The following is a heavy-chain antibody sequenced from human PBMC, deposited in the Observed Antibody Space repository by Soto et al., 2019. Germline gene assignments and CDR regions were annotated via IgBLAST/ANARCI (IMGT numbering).Heavy chain of an antibody. CDR2: ISPYSGKT. Sequence: AASVKVSCKASGYTFTTHGISWVRQAPGQGLEWMGWISPYSGKTTYAQKVQGRVTMTTDTSTSTAYMELRGLRSDDTAVYYCARVDDYVWGSFRPWGQGAQVTVSS. D-gene: IGHD3-16*02. CDR3: ARVDDYVWGSFRP. V-gene: IGHV1-18*04. CDR1: GYTFTTHG. J-gene: IGHJ4*02.